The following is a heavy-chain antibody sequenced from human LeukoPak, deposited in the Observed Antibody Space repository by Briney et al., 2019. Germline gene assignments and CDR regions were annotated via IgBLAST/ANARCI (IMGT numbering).Heavy chain of an antibody. D-gene: IGHD1-20*01. V-gene: IGHV3-48*03. CDR1: GFTFSSYN. CDR3: ARTNWNDAF. CDR2: ISSSGSTI. J-gene: IGHJ4*02. Sequence: GGSLRLSCVVSGFTFSSYNMNWVRQAPGKGLEWVSYISSSGSTIYYADSVKGRFTISRDNAKNSLYLQMNSLRAEDTAVYYCARTNWNDAFWGQGTLVTVSS.